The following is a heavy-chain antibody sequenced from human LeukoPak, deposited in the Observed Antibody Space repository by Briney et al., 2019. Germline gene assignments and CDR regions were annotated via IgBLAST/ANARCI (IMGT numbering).Heavy chain of an antibody. D-gene: IGHD6-13*01. CDR3: AREIIAAAREVLYFDL. CDR1: GGSISSYY. Sequence: SETLSLTCTVSGGSISSYYWSWIRQPPGKGLEWIGYIYYSGSTNYNPSLKSRVTISVDTSKNQFSLKLSSVTAADTAVYYCAREIIAAAREVLYFDLWGRGTLVTVSS. CDR2: IYYSGST. V-gene: IGHV4-59*01. J-gene: IGHJ2*01.